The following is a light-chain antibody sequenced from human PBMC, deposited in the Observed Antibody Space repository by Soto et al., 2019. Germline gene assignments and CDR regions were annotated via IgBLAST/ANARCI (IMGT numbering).Light chain of an antibody. V-gene: IGLV2-8*01. CDR3: SSYAGDNSVA. J-gene: IGLJ1*01. CDR2: EVS. Sequence: QSALTQPPSASGSPGQSVTISCTGTSSDVGASNYVSWYQQHSDKAPKLMIYEVSKRPSGVPDRFSGSKSGNTASLTVSGLQAEDEADYYCSSYAGDNSVAFGSGTKVTVL. CDR1: SSDVGASNY.